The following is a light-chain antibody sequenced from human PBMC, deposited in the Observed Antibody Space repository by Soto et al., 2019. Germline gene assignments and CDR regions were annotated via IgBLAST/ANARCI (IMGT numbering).Light chain of an antibody. V-gene: IGKV1-12*01. CDR1: QDISSW. J-gene: IGKJ3*01. CDR2: AAS. Sequence: DLQMTQSPSSVSASVGDRVTINCRASQDISSWLAWYQQKPGKAPKLLIYAASNLQSGDPSRFSGSGSGVDFTLTISSLQPEDVTTYFCQQGYSFAFTFGPGTKV. CDR3: QQGYSFAFT.